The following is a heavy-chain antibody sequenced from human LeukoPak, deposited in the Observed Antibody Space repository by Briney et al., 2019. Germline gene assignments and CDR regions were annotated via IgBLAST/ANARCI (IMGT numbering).Heavy chain of an antibody. CDR1: GYSFTTYW. J-gene: IGHJ4*02. V-gene: IGHV5-51*01. Sequence: GESLKISCKGSGYSFTTYWIGWVRQMPGKGLEWMGIIYPGDSGSKYSPSFQGQVTISADKSSATAYLQWSSLKASDTAMYYCVRSRGYSYGYSYYFDYWGQGTLVTVSS. D-gene: IGHD5-18*01. CDR3: VRSRGYSYGYSYYFDY. CDR2: IYPGDSGS.